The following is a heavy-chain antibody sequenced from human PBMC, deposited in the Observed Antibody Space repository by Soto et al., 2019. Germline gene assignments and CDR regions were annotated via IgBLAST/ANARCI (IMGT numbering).Heavy chain of an antibody. CDR2: IIPIFGTT. Sequence: SVKVSCKACGGTFSSYAISWVRQAPGQGLEWMGGIIPIFGTTNYAQKFQGRVRITADESRSTAYMELSSLRSEDTAVYFFARRQGGGAFHISGPAPIVTVSS. V-gene: IGHV1-69*13. J-gene: IGHJ3*02. D-gene: IGHD3-16*01. CDR1: GGTFSSYA. CDR3: ARRQGGGAFHI.